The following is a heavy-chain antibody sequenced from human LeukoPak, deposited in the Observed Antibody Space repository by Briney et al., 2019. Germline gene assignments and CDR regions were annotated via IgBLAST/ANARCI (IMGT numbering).Heavy chain of an antibody. CDR1: GYTFTSYG. CDR2: ISAYNGNT. CDR3: ARTGSGWYYFDY. Sequence: ASVTVSCTASGYTFTSYGISWVRQAPGQGLEWMGWISAYNGNTNYAQKLQGRVTMTTDTSTSTAYMELRSLRSDDTAVYYCARTGSGWYYFDYWGQGTLVTVSS. D-gene: IGHD6-19*01. J-gene: IGHJ4*02. V-gene: IGHV1-18*01.